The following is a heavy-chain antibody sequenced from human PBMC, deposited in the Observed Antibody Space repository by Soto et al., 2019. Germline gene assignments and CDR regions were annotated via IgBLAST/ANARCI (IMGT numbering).Heavy chain of an antibody. Sequence: QVQLVASGGGVVQPGRSLILSCAASGFTFSTYAMHWVRQAPGTGLQWVTRISYDGSLKYYADSVKGRFTISRDNSKNTLYLPMNVLKAEDTAVYYCAGYNWVVLPAAAIASYYAMDVWGQGTTVTVSS. CDR3: AGYNWVVLPAAAIASYYAMDV. V-gene: IGHV3-30-3*01. D-gene: IGHD2-2*01. CDR2: ISYDGSLK. CDR1: GFTFSTYA. J-gene: IGHJ6*01.